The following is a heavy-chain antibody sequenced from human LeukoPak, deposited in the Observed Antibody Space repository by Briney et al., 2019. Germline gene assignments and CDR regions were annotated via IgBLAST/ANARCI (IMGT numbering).Heavy chain of an antibody. Sequence: GGSLRLSCAASGFTFSSYSMNWVRQAPGKGLEWVSSISSSSYIYYADSVKGQFTISRDNAKNSLYLQMNSLRAEDTAVYYCARDGCSSTSCYTDYYYYYMDVWGKGTTVTVSS. D-gene: IGHD2-2*02. CDR3: ARDGCSSTSCYTDYYYYYMDV. J-gene: IGHJ6*03. CDR1: GFTFSSYS. CDR2: ISSSSYI. V-gene: IGHV3-21*01.